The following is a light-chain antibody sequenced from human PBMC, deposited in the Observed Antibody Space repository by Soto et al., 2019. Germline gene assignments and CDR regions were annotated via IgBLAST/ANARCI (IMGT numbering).Light chain of an antibody. CDR3: QHRYNWPYT. Sequence: EIVLTQSPATLSLSPGERATLSCRASQSVSSYLAWYQQKPGQAPRLVIYGASNRATGIPASFSGSGSGTDFTLTISSLEPEAFAVYYCQHRYNWPYTFGQGTQLEIK. CDR2: GAS. V-gene: IGKV3-11*01. CDR1: QSVSSY. J-gene: IGKJ2*01.